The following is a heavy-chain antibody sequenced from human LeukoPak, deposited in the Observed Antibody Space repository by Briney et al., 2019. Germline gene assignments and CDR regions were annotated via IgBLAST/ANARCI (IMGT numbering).Heavy chain of an antibody. Sequence: PGGSLRLSCAASGFTFTNVWMSWVRQAPGKGLEWVGRFKSKTDGGTTDYAAPVKGRFTISRDDSKTTLYLQMNSLKTEDTAVYYCITFYGSGTSVSNYWGQGTLVTVSS. J-gene: IGHJ4*02. CDR1: GFTFTNVW. CDR2: FKSKTDGGTT. V-gene: IGHV3-15*01. CDR3: ITFYGSGTSVSNY. D-gene: IGHD3-10*01.